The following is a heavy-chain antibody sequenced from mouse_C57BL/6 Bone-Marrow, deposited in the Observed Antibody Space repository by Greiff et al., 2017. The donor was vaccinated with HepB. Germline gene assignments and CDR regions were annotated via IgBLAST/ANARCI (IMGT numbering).Heavy chain of an antibody. J-gene: IGHJ1*03. D-gene: IGHD1-1*01. CDR2: IYPGSGNT. CDR1: GYTFTDYY. Sequence: VQRVESGAELVRPGASVKLSCKASGYTFTDYYINWVKQRPGQGLEWIARIYPGSGNTYYNEKFKGKATLTAEKSSSTAYMQLSSLTSEDSAVYFCASYYYGSSYVGWYFDVWGTGTTVTVSS. CDR3: ASYYYGSSYVGWYFDV. V-gene: IGHV1-76*01.